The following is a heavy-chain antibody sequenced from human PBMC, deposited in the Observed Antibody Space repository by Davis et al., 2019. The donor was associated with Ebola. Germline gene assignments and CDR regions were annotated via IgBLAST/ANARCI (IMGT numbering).Heavy chain of an antibody. J-gene: IGHJ5*02. D-gene: IGHD3-10*01. CDR3: ARDMGMVHEANWFDP. Sequence: ASAQVSCKASGYSFASYSITWVRLAPGQGLEWIGWISPYNGHISYAQKFQGRVSMTTDTSTSTAYMELRSLRSDDTAVYYCARDMGMVHEANWFDPWGQGTLVTVSS. CDR1: GYSFASYS. V-gene: IGHV1-18*01. CDR2: ISPYNGHI.